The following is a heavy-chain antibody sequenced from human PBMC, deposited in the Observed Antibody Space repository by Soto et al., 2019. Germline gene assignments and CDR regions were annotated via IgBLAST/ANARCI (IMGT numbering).Heavy chain of an antibody. Sequence: EASVKVSCKASGGTFTSYAISWVRQAPAQGLEWMGGIIPISGTANYAQKFQGRVTITADESTSTAYMELSSLRSEDTAVYYCARSQGSSTSLEIYYYYYYGMDVWGQGTTVTVSS. V-gene: IGHV1-69*13. CDR3: ARSQGSSTSLEIYYYYYYGMDV. CDR1: GGTFTSYA. D-gene: IGHD2-2*01. J-gene: IGHJ6*02. CDR2: IIPISGTA.